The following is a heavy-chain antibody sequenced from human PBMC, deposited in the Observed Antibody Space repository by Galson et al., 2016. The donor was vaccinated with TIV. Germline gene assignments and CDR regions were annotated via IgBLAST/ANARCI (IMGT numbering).Heavy chain of an antibody. Sequence: SETLSLTCTVSGHSFTRDYSWGWIRQPPGKGLEWIGSVYYTGGTYYNPSLRSRVTVSLDTSNNQFFLKLSSVTAADTAVYYCTREIAGTTVHSWGQGALVTVSS. J-gene: IGHJ4*02. CDR2: VYYTGGT. V-gene: IGHV4-38-2*02. CDR3: TREIAGTTVHS. CDR1: GHSFTRDYS. D-gene: IGHD1-7*01.